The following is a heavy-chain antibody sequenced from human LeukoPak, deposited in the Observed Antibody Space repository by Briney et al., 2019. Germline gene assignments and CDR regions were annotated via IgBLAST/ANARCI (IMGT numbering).Heavy chain of an antibody. CDR1: GFTFSNFY. J-gene: IGHJ3*02. CDR2: INQDGSAK. Sequence: GGSLRLSCAASGFTFSNFYMSWVRQAPGKGLEWVANINQDGSAKYYVDSVRGRFTISRDNARNSLHLQMNSLRAEDTAVYHCARWSSAFDIWGQGTMVTVSS. V-gene: IGHV3-7*01. CDR3: ARWSSAFDI.